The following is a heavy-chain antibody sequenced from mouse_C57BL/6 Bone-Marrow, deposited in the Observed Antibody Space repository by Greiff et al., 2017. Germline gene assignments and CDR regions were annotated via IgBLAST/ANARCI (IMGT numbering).Heavy chain of an antibody. CDR1: GFTFSDYG. D-gene: IGHD1-1*01. J-gene: IGHJ4*01. CDR2: ISSGSSTI. V-gene: IGHV5-17*01. CDR3: ARHLGSEAMDY. Sequence: EVQLVESGGGLVKPGGSLKLSCAASGFTFSDYGMHWVRQAPEKGLEWVAYISSGSSTIYYADTVKGRFTISRDNAKNTLFLQMTSLRSEDTAMYCCARHLGSEAMDYWGQGTSVTVSS.